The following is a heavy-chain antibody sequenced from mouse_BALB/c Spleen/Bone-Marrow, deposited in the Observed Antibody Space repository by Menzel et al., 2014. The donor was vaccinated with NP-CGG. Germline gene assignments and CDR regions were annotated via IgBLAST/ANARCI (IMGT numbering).Heavy chain of an antibody. J-gene: IGHJ3*01. V-gene: IGHV1S56*01. CDR3: AREAYYDYDEGFAY. CDR2: IYPGDGST. Sequence: QVQLQQSGPELVKPGASVKMSCKASGYTFXSYYIHWVKQRPGQGLEWIGWIYPGDGSTKYNEKFKGKTTLTADKSSSTAYMLLSSLTSEDSAIYFCAREAYYDYDEGFAYWGQGTLVTVSA. D-gene: IGHD2-4*01. CDR1: GYTFXSYY.